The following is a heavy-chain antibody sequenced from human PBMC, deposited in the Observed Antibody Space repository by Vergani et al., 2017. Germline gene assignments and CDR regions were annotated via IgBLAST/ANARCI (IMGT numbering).Heavy chain of an antibody. Sequence: QVQLVQSGAEVGKPGASVKISCKASGYTFTAYYIHWVRQAPEQGLEWVGVISPDGLSTFYAQKFQGRVTITRDTSTSTVYVEVTSLRSDDTAVYYCAREPPLTGFFDYWGQGTLVTVSS. V-gene: IGHV1-46*03. D-gene: IGHD3-9*01. CDR3: AREPPLTGFFDY. CDR1: GYTFTAYY. CDR2: ISPDGLST. J-gene: IGHJ4*02.